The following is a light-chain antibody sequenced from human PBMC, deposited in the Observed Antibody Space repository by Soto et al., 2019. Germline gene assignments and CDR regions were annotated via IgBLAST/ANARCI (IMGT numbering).Light chain of an antibody. CDR2: GAS. CDR1: QSVSSN. Sequence: IGVTKSAVTLSVSPGERATLSCRASQSVSSNLAWYQQKPGQAPRLLIYGASTRATGIPARFSGSGSGTEFTLTISSLQSEDFAVYYCQQYDNRPLTFGGGTKVDIK. CDR3: QQYDNRPLT. J-gene: IGKJ4*01. V-gene: IGKV3-15*01.